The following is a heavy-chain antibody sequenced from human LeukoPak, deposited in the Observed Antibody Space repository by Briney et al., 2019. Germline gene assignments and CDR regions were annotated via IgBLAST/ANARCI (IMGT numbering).Heavy chain of an antibody. CDR3: AKKEERWLNDY. V-gene: IGHV3-23*01. J-gene: IGHJ4*02. Sequence: RAGGSLRLSCAASGFTFSSYAMSWVRQAPGRGLEWVSGISGSGGGIYYADSVKGRFTISRDNSKNTLYLQMNSLRAEDTAIYYCAKKEERWLNDYWGQGTLVTVSS. CDR1: GFTFSSYA. CDR2: ISGSGGGI. D-gene: IGHD6-19*01.